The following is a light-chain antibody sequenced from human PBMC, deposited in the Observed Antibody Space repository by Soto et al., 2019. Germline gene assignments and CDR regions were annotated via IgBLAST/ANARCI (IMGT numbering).Light chain of an antibody. CDR1: ESVGSK. CDR3: QHYGSSGT. CDR2: GAS. V-gene: IGKV3-20*01. J-gene: IGKJ1*01. Sequence: EIVMTQSPATLSVSPGERATLSCRASESVGSKVAWYQQKPGQAPRLLIYGASNRATGIPDRFSGSGSGTDFTLTISRLEPEDFAVYYCQHYGSSGTFGQGTKVDIK.